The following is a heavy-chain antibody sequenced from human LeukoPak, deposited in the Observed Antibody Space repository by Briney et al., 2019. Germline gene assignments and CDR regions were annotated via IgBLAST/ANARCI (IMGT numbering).Heavy chain of an antibody. J-gene: IGHJ4*02. Sequence: GRSLRLSCAASGFTFSSYGMHWVRQAPGKGLEWVAAISYDGSNKYYADSVKGRFTISRDNSKNTLYLQMNSLRAEDTAVYYCAKGGGYCSGGSCYSVYWGQGTLVTVSS. CDR1: GFTFSSYG. CDR2: ISYDGSNK. V-gene: IGHV3-30*18. CDR3: AKGGGYCSGGSCYSVY. D-gene: IGHD2-15*01.